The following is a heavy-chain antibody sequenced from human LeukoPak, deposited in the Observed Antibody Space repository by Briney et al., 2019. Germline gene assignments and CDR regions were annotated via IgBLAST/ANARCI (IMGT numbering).Heavy chain of an antibody. CDR2: IHYSGYT. D-gene: IGHD3-3*01. J-gene: IGHJ4*02. Sequence: NPSETLSLTCTVSGGSISSGSYYWSWIRQPAGKGLEWIGYIHYSGYTNYNPSLKSRATISIDTSKNQFSLMLNSVTAADTAIYHCARDLFGGGYFDYWGQGTPVTVSS. V-gene: IGHV4-61*10. CDR3: ARDLFGGGYFDY. CDR1: GGSISSGSYY.